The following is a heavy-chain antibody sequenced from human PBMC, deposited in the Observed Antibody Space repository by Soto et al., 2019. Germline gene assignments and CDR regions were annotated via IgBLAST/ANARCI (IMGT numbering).Heavy chain of an antibody. Sequence: EVQLVESGGGLTQPGGSLRLSCVVSGFIVSRSHMMWVRQAPGKGLEGVSVIYNHGQINYVDPVKGRFTIARDNSKNTIYLQMNSLKVEDMAVYYCVRVTGAERHWGQGALVTVSS. CDR3: VRVTGAERH. J-gene: IGHJ4*02. V-gene: IGHV3-53*01. CDR2: IYNHGQI. CDR1: GFIVSRSH. D-gene: IGHD7-27*01.